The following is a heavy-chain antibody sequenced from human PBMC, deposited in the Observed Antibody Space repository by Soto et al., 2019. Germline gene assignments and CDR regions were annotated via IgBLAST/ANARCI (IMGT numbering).Heavy chain of an antibody. CDR1: GFAFTGHP. D-gene: IGHD3-10*01. J-gene: IGHJ3*02. CDR3: ARRVIGSSRAFDI. CDR2: ISDGGDLT. Sequence: PGGSLRLSCAASGFAFTGHPMSWVRQAPEKGLEWVAGISDGGDLTYNADSVKGRFTISRDNSRNTLYLQMNSLRAEDTAVYYCARRVIGSSRAFDIWGQGTMVTV. V-gene: IGHV3-23*01.